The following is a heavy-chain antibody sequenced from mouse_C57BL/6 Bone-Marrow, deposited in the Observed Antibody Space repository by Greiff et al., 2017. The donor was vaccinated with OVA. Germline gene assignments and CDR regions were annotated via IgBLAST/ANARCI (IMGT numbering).Heavy chain of an antibody. V-gene: IGHV5-4*01. CDR1: GFTFSSYA. J-gene: IGHJ4*01. D-gene: IGHD1-1*02. CDR3: ARDLWGAMDY. Sequence: EVKLVEPGGGLVKPGGSLKLSCAASGFTFSSYAMSWVRQTPEKRLEWVATISDGGSYTYYPDNVKGRFTISRDNAKNNLYLQMSHLKAEDTAMYYCARDLWGAMDYWGQGTSVTVSS. CDR2: ISDGGSYT.